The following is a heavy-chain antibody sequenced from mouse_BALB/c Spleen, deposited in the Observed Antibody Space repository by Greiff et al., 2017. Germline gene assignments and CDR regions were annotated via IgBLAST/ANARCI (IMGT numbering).Heavy chain of an antibody. CDR1: GYTFTSYW. D-gene: IGHD3-2*01. J-gene: IGHJ4*01. V-gene: IGHV1-7*01. CDR3: APRQLGMDY. CDR2: INPSTGYT. Sequence: QVQLKQSGAELAKPGASVKMSCKASGYTFTSYWMHWVKQRPGQGLEWIGYINPSTGYTEYNQKFKDKATLTADKSSSTAYMQLSSLTSEDSAVYYCAPRQLGMDYWGQGTSVTVSS.